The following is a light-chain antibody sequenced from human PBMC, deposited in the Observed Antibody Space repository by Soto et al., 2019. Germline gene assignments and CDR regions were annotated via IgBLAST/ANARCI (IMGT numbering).Light chain of an antibody. Sequence: DIQMTQSPSSLSASVGDRVTITCRASQSISSYLNWYQQKPGKAPKLLIYAASSLQSGVPSRFSGSGSGTDFTLTIRSLQPEDFATYYCQQSYSTPRTFGQGTPVEIK. CDR2: AAS. CDR1: QSISSY. J-gene: IGKJ1*01. V-gene: IGKV1-39*01. CDR3: QQSYSTPRT.